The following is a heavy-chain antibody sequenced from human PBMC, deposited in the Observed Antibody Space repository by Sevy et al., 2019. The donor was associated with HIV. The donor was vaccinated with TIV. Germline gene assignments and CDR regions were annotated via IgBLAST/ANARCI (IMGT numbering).Heavy chain of an antibody. CDR2: VNSDGSST. D-gene: IGHD2-15*01. Sequence: GGSLRLSCAASGFTFSSNWMHWVRQAPGKGPVWVSGVNSDGSSTNYADSVKGRFTMSRDSAKNTLYQQMNSLRAEDTAVYYCVAANTWQDYWGQGTLVTVSS. CDR3: VAANTWQDY. V-gene: IGHV3-74*01. CDR1: GFTFSSNW. J-gene: IGHJ4*02.